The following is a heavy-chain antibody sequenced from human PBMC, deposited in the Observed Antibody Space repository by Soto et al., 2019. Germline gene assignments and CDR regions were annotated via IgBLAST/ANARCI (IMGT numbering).Heavy chain of an antibody. D-gene: IGHD6-13*01. CDR3: AKASGRSWYNWFDP. V-gene: IGHV1-69*01. Sequence: QVQLVQSGAEVKKPGSSVKVSCKASGGNFTSYAISWVRQAPGHGLEFMGGIVPLFGTTNYAHKFRGRVTVTADESTSTVYMEMSSLRSEDTPVYYCAKASGRSWYNWFDPWGQVTLVTVST. CDR1: GGNFTSYA. CDR2: IVPLFGTT. J-gene: IGHJ5*02.